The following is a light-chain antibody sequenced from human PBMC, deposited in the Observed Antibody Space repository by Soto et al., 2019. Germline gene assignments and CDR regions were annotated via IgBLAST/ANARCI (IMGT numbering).Light chain of an antibody. CDR2: GAS. V-gene: IGKV3-20*01. CDR3: QQYGSSRWT. CDR1: QSISSSY. J-gene: IGKJ1*01. Sequence: EIVFTQSPGTLSLSPGERATLSCRASQSISSSYLAWYQQKPGQAPRLLIYGASSRATGIPDRFSGSGSGTDFTLTIIRLEPEDFAVYYCQQYGSSRWTFGQGTKVDIK.